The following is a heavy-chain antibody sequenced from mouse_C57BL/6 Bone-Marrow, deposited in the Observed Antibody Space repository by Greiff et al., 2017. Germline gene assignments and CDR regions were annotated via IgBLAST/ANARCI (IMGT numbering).Heavy chain of an antibody. CDR1: GFSLTSYG. Sequence: QVQLQQSGPGLVQPSQSLSITCTVTGFSLTSYGVHWVRQSPGKGLEWLGVIWRGGSTDYNAAFMSRLIITKDNSKSQVFFKMNSLQADDTARYYCAKRIDDGYPFAYGGQGTLVTVAA. V-gene: IGHV2-5*01. CDR2: IWRGGST. D-gene: IGHD2-3*01. J-gene: IGHJ3*01. CDR3: AKRIDDGYPFAY.